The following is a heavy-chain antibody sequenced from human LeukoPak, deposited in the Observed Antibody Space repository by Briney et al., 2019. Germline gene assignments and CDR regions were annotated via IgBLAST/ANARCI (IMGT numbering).Heavy chain of an antibody. Sequence: PGRSLRLSCAASGFTFINYGMHWVRQAPGKGLEWVAVIWSDGNTKYYADSVKGRFTISRGNSKNTLYLQMNSLRAEASAAYYCAKAPAPDSSGYYFDYWGQGTLVTVSS. J-gene: IGHJ4*02. CDR2: IWSDGNTK. CDR3: AKAPAPDSSGYYFDY. D-gene: IGHD3-22*01. CDR1: GFTFINYG. V-gene: IGHV3-33*06.